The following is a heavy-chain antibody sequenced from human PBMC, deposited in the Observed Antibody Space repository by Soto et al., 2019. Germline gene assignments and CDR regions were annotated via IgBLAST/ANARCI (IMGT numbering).Heavy chain of an antibody. CDR3: AKGPTVFGAVISFDYYYGMYV. V-gene: IGHV3-23*01. D-gene: IGHD3-3*01. Sequence: GGSLRLSCRASGFTFSTSAMSWVRQAPGRGLEWVSGISGSGAGTYYADSVKGRFTISRDNSKNTLYLQMSGLRAEDAAIYYCAKGPTVFGAVISFDYYYGMYVWGQGTPVTVSS. CDR2: ISGSGAGT. J-gene: IGHJ6*02. CDR1: GFTFSTSA.